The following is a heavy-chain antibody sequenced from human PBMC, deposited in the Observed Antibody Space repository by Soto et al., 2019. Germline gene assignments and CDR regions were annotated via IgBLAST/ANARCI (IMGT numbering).Heavy chain of an antibody. Sequence: PGGSLRLSCAASGFTFSSYEMNWVRQAPGKGLEWVSYISSSGSTIYYADSVKGRFTISRDNAKNTLYLQMNSLRAEDTAVYYCARDTQYQLLDYYYYYGMDVWGQGTTVTVSS. V-gene: IGHV3-48*03. J-gene: IGHJ6*02. CDR2: ISSSGSTI. CDR3: ARDTQYQLLDYYYYYGMDV. D-gene: IGHD2-2*01. CDR1: GFTFSSYE.